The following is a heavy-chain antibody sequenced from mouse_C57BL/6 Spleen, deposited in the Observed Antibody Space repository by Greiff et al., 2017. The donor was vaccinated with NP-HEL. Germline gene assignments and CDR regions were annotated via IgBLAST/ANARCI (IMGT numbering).Heavy chain of an antibody. CDR3: ARSYYSNYDAMDY. D-gene: IGHD2-5*01. CDR1: GYTFTSYW. J-gene: IGHJ4*01. CDR2: IDPNSGGT. Sequence: VQLQQPGAELVKPGASVKLSCKASGYTFTSYWMHWVKQRPGRGLEWIGRIDPNSGGTKYNEKFKSKATLTVDKPSSTAYMPLSSLTSEDSAVYYCARSYYSNYDAMDYWGQGTSVTVSS. V-gene: IGHV1-72*01.